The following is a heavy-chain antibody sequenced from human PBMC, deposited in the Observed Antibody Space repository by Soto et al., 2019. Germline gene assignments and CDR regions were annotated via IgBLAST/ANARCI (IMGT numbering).Heavy chain of an antibody. V-gene: IGHV3-33*01. CDR1: GFTFSDYG. J-gene: IGHJ4*02. CDR3: ASGHVYYESGWYSDY. CDR2: IWSDGSSE. Sequence: QAQLVESGGGVVQPGRSLRLSCAASGFTFSDYGMHWVRQAPGKGLEWVAAIWSDGSSEYYADSVKGRFTISRDNSKDTLFLQMSSLRADDTAVYFCASGHVYYESGWYSDYWGQGTLVTVSS. D-gene: IGHD6-19*01.